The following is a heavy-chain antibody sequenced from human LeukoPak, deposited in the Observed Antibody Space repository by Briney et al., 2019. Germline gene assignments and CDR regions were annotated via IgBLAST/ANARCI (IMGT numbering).Heavy chain of an antibody. CDR1: GGSLSSYF. V-gene: IGHV4-59*08. J-gene: IGHJ3*02. CDR2: IYYTGTR. Sequence: SETLSLTCSVSGGSLSSYFWTWIRQPPGKGLEWIAYIYYTGTRNYNPSLKSRVTISVDTSKNQISLRLSSVTAADTAVYYCARQGIDAFDIWGQGTLVTVSS. CDR3: ARQGIDAFDI.